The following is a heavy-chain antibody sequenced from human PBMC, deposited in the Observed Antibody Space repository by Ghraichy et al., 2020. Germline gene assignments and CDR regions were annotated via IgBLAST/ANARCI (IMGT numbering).Heavy chain of an antibody. J-gene: IGHJ1*01. D-gene: IGHD3-9*01. CDR2: FDPEDGET. CDR1: GYTLTELS. CDR3: ATSPYDILTDPVFVYFQH. V-gene: IGHV1-24*01. Sequence: ASVKVSCKVSGYTLTELSMHWVRQAPGKGLEWMGGFDPEDGETIYAQKFQGRVTMTEDTSTDTAYMELSSLRSEDTAVYYCATSPYDILTDPVFVYFQHWGQGTLVTVSS.